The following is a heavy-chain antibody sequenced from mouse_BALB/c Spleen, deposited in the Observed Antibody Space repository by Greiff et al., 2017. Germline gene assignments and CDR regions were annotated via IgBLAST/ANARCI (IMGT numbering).Heavy chain of an antibody. CDR1: GYSFTGYY. D-gene: IGHD1-1*01. CDR2: ISCYNGAT. Sequence: LVKTGASVKISCKASGYSFTGYYMHWVKQSHGKSLEWIGYISCYNGATSYNQKFKGKATFTVDTSPSTAYMQFNSLTSEDSAVYYCARLRYYGSSPYWYFDVWGAGTTVTVSS. V-gene: IGHV1S34*01. CDR3: ARLRYYGSSPYWYFDV. J-gene: IGHJ1*01.